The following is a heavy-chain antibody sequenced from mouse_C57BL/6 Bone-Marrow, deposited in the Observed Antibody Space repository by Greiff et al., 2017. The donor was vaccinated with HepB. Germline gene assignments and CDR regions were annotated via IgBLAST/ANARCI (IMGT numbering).Heavy chain of an antibody. V-gene: IGHV1-66*01. CDR3: ARSTYYDWYFDV. J-gene: IGHJ1*03. Sequence: QVQLKQSGPELVKPGASVKISCKASGYSFTSYYIHWVKQRPGQGLEWIGWIYPGSGNTKYNEKFKGKATLTADTSSSTAYMQLSSLTSEDSAVYYCARSTYYDWYFDVWGTGTTVTVSS. D-gene: IGHD1-1*01. CDR2: IYPGSGNT. CDR1: GYSFTSYY.